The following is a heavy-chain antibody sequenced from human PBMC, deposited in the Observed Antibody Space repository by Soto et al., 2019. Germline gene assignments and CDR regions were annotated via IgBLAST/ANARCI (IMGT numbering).Heavy chain of an antibody. CDR2: INYSGST. J-gene: IGHJ4*02. CDR1: GGSISYYY. CDR3: ARVPDY. Sequence: SETLSLTCTVSGGSISYYYWSWIRQPPGKGLEWIGYINYSGSTNYNPSLKSRVSISIATSKNHFSLKLSSVSAADTAVYYCARVPDYWGQGTLVTVSS. V-gene: IGHV4-59*12.